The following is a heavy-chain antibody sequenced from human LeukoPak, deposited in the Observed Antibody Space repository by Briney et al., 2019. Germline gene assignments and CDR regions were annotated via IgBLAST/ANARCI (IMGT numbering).Heavy chain of an antibody. V-gene: IGHV3-15*01. J-gene: IGHJ4*02. CDR1: GFTFSNAW. CDR2: IKSKTDGGTT. CDR3: TTDITPVPADGANDY. D-gene: IGHD5-24*01. Sequence: GGSLRLSCAASGFTFSNAWMSWVRQAPGKGLEWVGRIKSKTDGGTTDYAAPVKGRFTISRDDSKNTLYLQMNSLKTEDTAVYYCTTDITPVPADGANDYWGQGTLVTVSS.